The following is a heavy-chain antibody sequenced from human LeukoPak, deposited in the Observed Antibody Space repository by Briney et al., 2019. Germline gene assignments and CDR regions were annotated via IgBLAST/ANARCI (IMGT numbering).Heavy chain of an antibody. J-gene: IGHJ5*02. CDR1: GGSISSYY. D-gene: IGHD6-13*01. V-gene: IGHV4-4*07. CDR2: IYTSGST. Sequence: SETLPLTCTVSGGSISSYYWSWIRQPAGKGLEWIGRIYTSGSTNYNPSLKSRVTMSVDTSKNQFSLKLSSVTAADTAVYYCARDFGYSSSWYWFDPWGQGTLVTVSS. CDR3: ARDFGYSSSWYWFDP.